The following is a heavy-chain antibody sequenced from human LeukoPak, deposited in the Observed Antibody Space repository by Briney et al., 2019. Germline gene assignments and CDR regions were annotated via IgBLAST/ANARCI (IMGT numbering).Heavy chain of an antibody. V-gene: IGHV4-34*01. CDR2: INHSGST. J-gene: IGHJ4*02. D-gene: IGHD5-12*01. CDR1: GGSFSGYY. CDR3: ARGLRRWLRDPFDY. Sequence: PSETLSLTCADYGGSFSGYYWSWIRQRPGKGLEWIGEINHSGSTNYNPSLKSRVTISVDTSKNQFSLKLSSVTAADTAVYYCARGLRRWLRDPFDYWGQGTLVTVSS.